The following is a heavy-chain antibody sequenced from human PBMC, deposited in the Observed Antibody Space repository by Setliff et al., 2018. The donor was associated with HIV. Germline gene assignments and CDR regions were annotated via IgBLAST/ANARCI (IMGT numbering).Heavy chain of an antibody. J-gene: IGHJ4*02. CDR1: GASITSSY. CDR3: ARFARDPTD. Sequence: SETLSLTCTVSGASITSSYWTWIRQSPGRGLEYLGYIHYSGDSNYSPSPKSRLSMSLDASTSQFSLRLNSLTAADTAMYYCARFARDPTDWGRGILVTVSS. CDR2: IHYSGDS. V-gene: IGHV4-59*08.